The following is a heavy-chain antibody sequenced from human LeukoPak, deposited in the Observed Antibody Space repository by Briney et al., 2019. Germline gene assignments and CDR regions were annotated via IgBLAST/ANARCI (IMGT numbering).Heavy chain of an antibody. V-gene: IGHV4-34*01. Sequence: SETLSLTCAVYGGSFSGYYWSWIRQPPGKGLEWIGEINHSGSTNCNPSLKSRVTISVDTSKNQFSLKLSSVTAADTAVYYCARGFFVDTAMATPRPPVGGYFDYWGQGTLVTVSS. J-gene: IGHJ4*02. CDR3: ARGFFVDTAMATPRPPVGGYFDY. D-gene: IGHD5-18*01. CDR1: GGSFSGYY. CDR2: INHSGST.